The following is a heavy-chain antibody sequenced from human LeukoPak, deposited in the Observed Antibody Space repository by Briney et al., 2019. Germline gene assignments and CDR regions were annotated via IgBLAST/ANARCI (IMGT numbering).Heavy chain of an antibody. D-gene: IGHD3-10*01. Sequence: SETLSLTCTVSGGSISSGGYYWSWIRQHPGKGLEWIGYIYYSGSAYYNPSLKSRVTISVDTSKNQFSLKLSSVTAADTALYYCARDPPIVTGSYYYGMDVWGQGTTVTVSS. CDR2: IYYSGSA. CDR3: ARDPPIVTGSYYYGMDV. CDR1: GGSISSGGYY. J-gene: IGHJ6*02. V-gene: IGHV4-31*03.